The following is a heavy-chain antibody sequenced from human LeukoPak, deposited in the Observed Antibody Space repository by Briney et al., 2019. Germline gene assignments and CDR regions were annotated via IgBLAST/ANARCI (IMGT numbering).Heavy chain of an antibody. J-gene: IGHJ4*02. CDR2: ISGSGGST. CDR1: GFTFSRNA. D-gene: IGHD4-11*01. V-gene: IGHV3-23*01. CDR3: ARFVYSNYLAY. Sequence: PGGSLRLSCAASGFTFSRNAMTWVRQTPGKGLEWVSGISGSGGSTYYADSVRGRFTISRDNYKNTLYLQMNSLRAEDTAVYYCARFVYSNYLAYWGQGTLVTVFS.